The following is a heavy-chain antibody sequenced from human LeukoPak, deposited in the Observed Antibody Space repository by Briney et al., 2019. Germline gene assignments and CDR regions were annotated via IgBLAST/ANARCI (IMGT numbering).Heavy chain of an antibody. V-gene: IGHV4-34*01. J-gene: IGHJ4*02. Sequence: SETLSLTCAVYGGSFSGYYWSWIRQPPGKGLEWIGEINHSGSTNYNPSLKSRVTISVDTSKNQFSLKLNSVTAADTAVYYCARETCSGGSCYANYWGQGTLVTVSS. CDR1: GGSFSGYY. D-gene: IGHD2-15*01. CDR2: INHSGST. CDR3: ARETCSGGSCYANY.